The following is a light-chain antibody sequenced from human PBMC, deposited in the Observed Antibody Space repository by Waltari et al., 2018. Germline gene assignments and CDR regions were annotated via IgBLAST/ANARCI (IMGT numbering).Light chain of an antibody. Sequence: DIQMTQSPSTLSASVGDRVTVTCRATQNIGNWLAWYTQKLGKAPKLLINKASSLESGVPSRFSGSGSGTEFTLTINSLQPDDFATYFCQQYNSYPMTFGQGTRLEMK. J-gene: IGKJ5*01. CDR3: QQYNSYPMT. CDR1: QNIGNW. CDR2: KAS. V-gene: IGKV1-5*03.